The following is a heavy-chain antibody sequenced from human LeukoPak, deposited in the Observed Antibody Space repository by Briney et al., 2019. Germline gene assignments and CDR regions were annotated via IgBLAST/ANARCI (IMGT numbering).Heavy chain of an antibody. Sequence: PGGSLRLSCAASGFTFSSYSMNWVRQAPGKGLEWVSAISGSGGSTYYADSVKGRFTISRDNSKNTLYLQMNSLRAEDTAVYYCAKAEGGYFDYWGQGTLVTVSS. CDR2: ISGSGGST. CDR1: GFTFSSYS. V-gene: IGHV3-23*01. J-gene: IGHJ4*02. D-gene: IGHD1-26*01. CDR3: AKAEGGYFDY.